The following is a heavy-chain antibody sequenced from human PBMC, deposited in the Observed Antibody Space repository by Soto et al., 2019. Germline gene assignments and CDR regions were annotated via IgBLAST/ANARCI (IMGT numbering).Heavy chain of an antibody. D-gene: IGHD3-10*01. Sequence: AAVKVSCKASGYTFTGYYMQWVRQAPGQGLEWMGWINPNSGGTNYAQKFQGWVTMTRDTSISTAYMELSRLRSDDTAVYYCARSGGLSPWFGEVLPKARTIYYGMDVWGQGTTVTVSS. CDR1: GYTFTGYY. CDR2: INPNSGGT. CDR3: ARSGGLSPWFGEVLPKARTIYYGMDV. J-gene: IGHJ6*02. V-gene: IGHV1-2*04.